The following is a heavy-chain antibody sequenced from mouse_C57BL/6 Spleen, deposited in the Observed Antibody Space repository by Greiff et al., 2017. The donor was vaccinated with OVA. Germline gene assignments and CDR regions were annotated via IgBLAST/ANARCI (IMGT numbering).Heavy chain of an antibody. J-gene: IGHJ2*01. CDR2: IDPSDSYT. CDR1: GYTFTSYW. Sequence: QVQLKQPGAELVKPGASVKLSCKASGYTFTSYWMQWVKQRPGQGLEWIGEIDPSDSYTNYNQKFKGKATLTVDTSSSTAYMQLSSLTSEDSAVYYCASYYGSSSYFDYWGQGTTLTVSS. V-gene: IGHV1-50*01. CDR3: ASYYGSSSYFDY. D-gene: IGHD1-1*01.